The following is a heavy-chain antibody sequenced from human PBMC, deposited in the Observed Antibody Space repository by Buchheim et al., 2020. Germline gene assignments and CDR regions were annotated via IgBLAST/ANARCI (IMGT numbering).Heavy chain of an antibody. V-gene: IGHV3-30*18. CDR1: GFTFSSYG. Sequence: QVQLVESGGGVVQPGRSLRLSCAASGFTFSSYGMPWVRQAPGKGLEWVAVISYDGSNKYYADSVRGRFTISRDNSKTPLYLQMNSLRAEDTAVYYCAKDRAAGSRGYYYGMDVWGQGTT. CDR3: AKDRAAGSRGYYYGMDV. CDR2: ISYDGSNK. J-gene: IGHJ6*02. D-gene: IGHD6-13*01.